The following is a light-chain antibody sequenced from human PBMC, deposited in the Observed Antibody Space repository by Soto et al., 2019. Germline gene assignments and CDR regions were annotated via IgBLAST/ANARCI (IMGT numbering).Light chain of an antibody. CDR3: SSYTSSNWV. J-gene: IGLJ3*02. Sequence: QSALTQPASVSGSPGQSITISCTGTSSDVGGYNYVSWYQQHPGKAPKLMIYEVSNRPSGVSNRFSGSKSDNTASLTISGLQAEDEADYYCSSYTSSNWVFGGGTKLTVL. CDR2: EVS. V-gene: IGLV2-14*01. CDR1: SSDVGGYNY.